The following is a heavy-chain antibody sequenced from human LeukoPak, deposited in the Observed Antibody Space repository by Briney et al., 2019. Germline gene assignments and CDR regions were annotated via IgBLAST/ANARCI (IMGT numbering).Heavy chain of an antibody. J-gene: IGHJ3*02. V-gene: IGHV4-4*07. D-gene: IGHD3-22*01. CDR1: GGSISSYY. CDR3: ARVDYYDSSRSFDAFDI. Sequence: SETLSLTCTVSGGSISSYYWSWLQQPAGKGLEWIGRIYTSGSTNYNPSLTSRVTMSVDTSKNQLSLKLSSVTAADTAVYYCARVDYYDSSRSFDAFDIWGQGTMVTVSS. CDR2: IYTSGST.